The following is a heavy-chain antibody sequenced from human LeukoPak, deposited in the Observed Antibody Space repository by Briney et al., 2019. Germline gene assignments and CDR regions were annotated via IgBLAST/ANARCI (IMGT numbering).Heavy chain of an antibody. Sequence: SVKVSCKASGGTFSSYTISWVRQAPGQGLEWMGRIIPILGIANYAQKFQGRVTITADKSTSTAYMELSSLRSEDTAVYYCAREDAYYDILTGYYTLYCFDYWGQGTLVTVSS. D-gene: IGHD3-9*01. CDR3: AREDAYYDILTGYYTLYCFDY. CDR2: IIPILGIA. J-gene: IGHJ4*02. CDR1: GGTFSSYT. V-gene: IGHV1-69*04.